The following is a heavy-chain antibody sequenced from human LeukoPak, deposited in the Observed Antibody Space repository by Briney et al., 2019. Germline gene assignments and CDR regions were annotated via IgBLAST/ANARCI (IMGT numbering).Heavy chain of an antibody. Sequence: GGSLRLSCAASGFTFSDYYMSWIRQAPGKGLEWVSYISSSGSTIYYADSVKGRFTISRDNAKNSLYLQMNSLRAEDTAVYYCARDISWKYCGGDCSDHYYYYYYGMDVWGQGTTVTVSS. CDR3: ARDISWKYCGGDCSDHYYYYYYGMDV. J-gene: IGHJ6*02. CDR2: ISSSGSTI. V-gene: IGHV3-11*01. D-gene: IGHD2-21*02. CDR1: GFTFSDYY.